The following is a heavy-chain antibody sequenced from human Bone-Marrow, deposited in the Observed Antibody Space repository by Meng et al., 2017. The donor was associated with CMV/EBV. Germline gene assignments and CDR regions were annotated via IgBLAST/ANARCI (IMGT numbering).Heavy chain of an antibody. CDR1: GFTFSDYT. CDR3: ARVRLMWGMDV. Sequence: GESLKISCAASGFTFSDYTMNWVRQAPGKGLEWVSYISSSGSTIYYADSVKGRFTISRDNAKNSLYLQMNSLRAEDTAVYYCARVRLMWGMDVWGQGTTVTVSS. D-gene: IGHD2-8*01. CDR2: ISSSGSTI. J-gene: IGHJ6*02. V-gene: IGHV3-48*04.